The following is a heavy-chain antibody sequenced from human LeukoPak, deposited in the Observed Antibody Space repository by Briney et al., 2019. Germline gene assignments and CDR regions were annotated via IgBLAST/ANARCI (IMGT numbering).Heavy chain of an antibody. D-gene: IGHD3-22*01. CDR3: AKWSSRGDSSGYYYADY. V-gene: IGHV3-23*01. CDR2: ISGSGGST. Sequence: GGSLRLSCAASGFTFSSYAMSWVRQAPGKGLEWVSAISGSGGSTYYADSVKGRFTISRDNSKNTLYLQMNSLRAEDTAVYYCAKWSSRGDSSGYYYADYWGQGTLVTVSS. CDR1: GFTFSSYA. J-gene: IGHJ4*02.